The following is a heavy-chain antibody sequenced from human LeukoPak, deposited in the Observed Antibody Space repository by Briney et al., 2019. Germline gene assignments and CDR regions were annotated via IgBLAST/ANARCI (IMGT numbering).Heavy chain of an antibody. V-gene: IGHV3-7*03. CDR3: AKLTTS. CDR2: MKRVGSEI. CDR1: GFTFSTYW. J-gene: IGHJ4*02. Sequence: GGSLRLSCSASGFTFSTYWMSWVRQAPGKGLEWVANMKRVGSEIYYVDSVKGRFTISRDNSNNTLYLQMNSLRAEDTAVYYCAKLTTSWGQGTLVTVSS. D-gene: IGHD4-11*01.